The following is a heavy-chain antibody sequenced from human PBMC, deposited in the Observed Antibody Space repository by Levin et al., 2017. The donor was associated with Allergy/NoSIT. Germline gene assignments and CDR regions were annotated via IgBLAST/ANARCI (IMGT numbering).Heavy chain of an antibody. D-gene: IGHD3-10*01. CDR2: IDPSDSYT. J-gene: IGHJ6*03. CDR1: GYSFTSYW. V-gene: IGHV5-10-1*01. CDR3: ARHPYYYGSGSYYNVNYYYMDV. Sequence: GGSLRLSSKGSGYSFTSYWISWVRQMPGKGLEWMGRIDPSDSYTNYSPSFQGHVTISADKSISTAYLQWSSLKASDTAMYYCARHPYYYGSGSYYNVNYYYMDVWGKGTTVTVSS.